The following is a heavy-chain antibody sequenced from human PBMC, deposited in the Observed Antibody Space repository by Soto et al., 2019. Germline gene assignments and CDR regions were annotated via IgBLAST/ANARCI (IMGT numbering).Heavy chain of an antibody. J-gene: IGHJ6*02. CDR1: GDSVSSNSAA. CDR2: TYYRSRWYN. CDR3: ARAPGSENYAYYYCYGMDV. Sequence: SQTLSLTCAISGDSVSSNSAAWNWIRQSPSRDLEWLGRTYYRSRWYNDYALSVKSRMTINPDTSKNQLSLQLKSVTPEDTAVYYCARAPGSENYAYYYCYGMDVWGQGTTVTVSS. D-gene: IGHD3-16*01. V-gene: IGHV6-1*01.